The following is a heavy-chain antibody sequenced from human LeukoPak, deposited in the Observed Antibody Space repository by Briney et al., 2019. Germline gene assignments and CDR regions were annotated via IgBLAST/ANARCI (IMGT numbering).Heavy chain of an antibody. Sequence: GGSLRLSCAPSVVSFSRYSMNWGRQAPGEGLEWVSSISSSSSYIYYADSVKGRFTISRDNAKNSLYLQMNSLRAEDTAVYYCASGIQLWLSDYWGQGTLVTVSS. CDR3: ASGIQLWLSDY. CDR1: VVSFSRYS. V-gene: IGHV3-21*01. J-gene: IGHJ4*02. D-gene: IGHD5-18*01. CDR2: ISSSSSYI.